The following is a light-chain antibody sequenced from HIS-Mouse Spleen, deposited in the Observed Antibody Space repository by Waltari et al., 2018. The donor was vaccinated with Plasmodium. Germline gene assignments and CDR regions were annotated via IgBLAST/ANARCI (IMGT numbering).Light chain of an antibody. CDR3: QQYDNLPPACT. Sequence: DIQMTQSPSSLSASVGDRVTITCQASQDISNYLNWYQQKPGKAPKLLIYDASNLETGGPSRFSGSGSGTDFTFTISSLQPEDIATYYCQQYDNLPPACTFGPGTKVDIK. CDR1: QDISNY. CDR2: DAS. V-gene: IGKV1-33*01. J-gene: IGKJ3*01.